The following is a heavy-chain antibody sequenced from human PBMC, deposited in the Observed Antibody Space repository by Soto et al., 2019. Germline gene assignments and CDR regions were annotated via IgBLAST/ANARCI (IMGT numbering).Heavy chain of an antibody. J-gene: IGHJ6*02. V-gene: IGHV3-74*01. CDR1: GFTFSRYW. CDR2: ISSYGSDT. D-gene: IGHD3-16*01. Sequence: EVQLVESGGGLVLPGGSLRLSCAASGFTFSRYWMHWVRQAPGKGLVWVSRISSYGSDTHYADSVKGRFTISRDNAKNTLYLQMNGLRADDAAVYSCASNYAYGEGYYWYGIDVWGQGTTVTVSS. CDR3: ASNYAYGEGYYWYGIDV.